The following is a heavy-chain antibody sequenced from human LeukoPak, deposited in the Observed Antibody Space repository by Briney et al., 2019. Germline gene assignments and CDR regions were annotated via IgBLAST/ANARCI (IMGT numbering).Heavy chain of an antibody. CDR2: IYYSGST. V-gene: IGHV4-39*07. Sequence: SETLSLTCTVSGGSISSSSYYWGWIRQPPGKGLEWNGSIYYSGSTYYNPSLKSRVIISVDTSKTQFSLKLSSVTAADTAVYYCARDWANDYGDYEFDPWGQGTLVTVSS. J-gene: IGHJ5*02. CDR1: GGSISSSSYY. CDR3: ARDWANDYGDYEFDP. D-gene: IGHD4-17*01.